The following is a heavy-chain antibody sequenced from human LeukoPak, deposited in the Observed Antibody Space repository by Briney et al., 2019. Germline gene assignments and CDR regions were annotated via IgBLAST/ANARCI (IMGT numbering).Heavy chain of an antibody. Sequence: PGGSLRLSCAASGFTVSNNYMSWDRQAPGKGLEWVSVIYTGGSTDYADSVKGRFTISRDNSKNTLYLQMNSLRAEDTAMYYCARGRQGYGDYFSWGQGTLVTVSS. CDR1: GFTVSNNY. J-gene: IGHJ5*02. CDR2: IYTGGST. V-gene: IGHV3-53*01. D-gene: IGHD4-17*01. CDR3: ARGRQGYGDYFS.